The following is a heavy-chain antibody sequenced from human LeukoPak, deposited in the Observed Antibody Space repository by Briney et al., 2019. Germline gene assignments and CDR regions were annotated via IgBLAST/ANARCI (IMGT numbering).Heavy chain of an antibody. Sequence: GASVKVSCKASGYTFTGYYMHWVRQAPGQGLEWMGWINPNSGGTNYAQKFLGRVTMTRDTSINTAYMELRRLRSDDTAVYYCAREEVTGRGYYYHYMDVWGKGTTVTVSS. V-gene: IGHV1-2*02. CDR3: AREEVTGRGYYYHYMDV. D-gene: IGHD2-21*02. CDR1: GYTFTGYY. J-gene: IGHJ6*03. CDR2: INPNSGGT.